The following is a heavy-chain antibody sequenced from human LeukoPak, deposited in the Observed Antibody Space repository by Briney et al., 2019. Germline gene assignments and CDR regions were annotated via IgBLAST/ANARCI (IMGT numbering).Heavy chain of an antibody. CDR1: GFTFSSYA. D-gene: IGHD3-10*01. CDR2: ISSNGGST. V-gene: IGHV3-64*01. Sequence: GGSLRLSCAASGFTFSSYAMHWVRQAPGKGLEYVSAISSNGGSTYYANSVKGRFTISRDNSKNTLYLQMGSLRAEDMAVYYCAKDRMVNYYGSGSYSLSPDYWGQGTLVTVSS. J-gene: IGHJ4*02. CDR3: AKDRMVNYYGSGSYSLSPDY.